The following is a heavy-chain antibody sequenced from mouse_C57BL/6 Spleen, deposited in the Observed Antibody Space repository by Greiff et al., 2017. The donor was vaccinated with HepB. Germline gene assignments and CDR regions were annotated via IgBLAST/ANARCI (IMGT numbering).Heavy chain of an antibody. Sequence: EVKVVESEGGLVQPGSSMKLSCTASGFTFSDYYMAWVRQVPEKGLEWVANINYDGSSTYYLDSLKSRFIISRDNAKNILYLQMSSLKSEDTATYYCARGDFYYGSSYPFDYWGQGTTLTVSS. CDR3: ARGDFYYGSSYPFDY. V-gene: IGHV5-16*01. CDR1: GFTFSDYY. CDR2: INYDGSST. J-gene: IGHJ2*01. D-gene: IGHD1-1*01.